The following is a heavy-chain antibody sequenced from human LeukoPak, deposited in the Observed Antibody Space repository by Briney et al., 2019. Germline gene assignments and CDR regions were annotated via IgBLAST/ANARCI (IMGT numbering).Heavy chain of an antibody. CDR1: GYTFTGYY. D-gene: IGHD6-19*01. J-gene: IGHJ4*02. V-gene: IGHV1-2*02. CDR2: INPNSGGT. Sequence: ASVKVSCKASGYTFTGYYMHWVRQAPGQGLEWMGWINPNSGGTNYAQKFQGRVTMTRDTSISTAYVELSRLRSDDTAVYYCARASSGWYGTHFDYWGQGTLVTVSS. CDR3: ARASSGWYGTHFDY.